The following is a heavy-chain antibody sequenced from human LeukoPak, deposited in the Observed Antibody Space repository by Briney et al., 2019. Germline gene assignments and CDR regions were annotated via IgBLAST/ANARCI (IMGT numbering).Heavy chain of an antibody. CDR3: AKVPTPYSSGWYAVWYFDL. CDR2: ISGSGGSI. CDR1: GFTFSSYA. D-gene: IGHD6-19*01. J-gene: IGHJ2*01. Sequence: GGSLRLSCAASGFTFSSYAMSWVRQAPGKGLEWVSAISGSGGSIYYADSVKGRFTISRDNSKNTLYLQMNSLRAEDTAVYYCAKVPTPYSSGWYAVWYFDLWGRGTLVTVSS. V-gene: IGHV3-23*01.